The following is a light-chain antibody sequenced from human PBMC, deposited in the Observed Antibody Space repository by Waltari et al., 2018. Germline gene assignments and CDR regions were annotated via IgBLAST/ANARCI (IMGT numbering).Light chain of an antibody. CDR2: RNN. Sequence: QSVLTQPPSASGTPGQRVTISCSGSSSNIGSNYVYWYQQLPGTAPKLLIYRNNQRPSGVPDRCSGSKSGTSASLAISGLRSEDEADYYCAAWDDSLSLWVFGGGTKLTVL. V-gene: IGLV1-47*01. CDR1: SSNIGSNY. CDR3: AAWDDSLSLWV. J-gene: IGLJ3*02.